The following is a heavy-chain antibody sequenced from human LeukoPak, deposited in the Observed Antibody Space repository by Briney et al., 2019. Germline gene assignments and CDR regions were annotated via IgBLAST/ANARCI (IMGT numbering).Heavy chain of an antibody. Sequence: GESLKISCKGSGYSFINYWIGWVRQMPDKGLEWMGIIYPGNSDIRYSPSFQGQVTISVDKSINTAYLQWTSLKASDTALSYCTTGRFCSGGSCSSSFDFWGQGTLLTVHS. CDR1: GYSFINYW. J-gene: IGHJ4*02. V-gene: IGHV5-51*01. CDR3: TTGRFCSGGSCSSSFDF. D-gene: IGHD2-15*01. CDR2: IYPGNSDI.